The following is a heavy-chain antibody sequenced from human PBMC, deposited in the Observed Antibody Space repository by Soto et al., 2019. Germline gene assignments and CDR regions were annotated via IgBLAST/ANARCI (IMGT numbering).Heavy chain of an antibody. D-gene: IGHD3-16*01. CDR1: GGSISSSSYY. CDR3: ASLGGSYYYGMDV. Sequence: SETLSLTCTVSGGSISSSSYYWGWIRQPPGKGLEWIGSIYYSGSTYYNSSLKSRVTVSVDTSKNQFSLKLSSVTAADTAVYYCASLGGSYYYGMDVWGQGTTVTVSS. J-gene: IGHJ6*02. V-gene: IGHV4-39*01. CDR2: IYYSGST.